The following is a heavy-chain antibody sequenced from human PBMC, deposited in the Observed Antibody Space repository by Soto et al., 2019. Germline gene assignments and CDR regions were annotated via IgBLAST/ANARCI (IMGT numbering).Heavy chain of an antibody. J-gene: IGHJ4*02. CDR3: APYRVFGVVIGETFDY. CDR1: GFTFSSYA. V-gene: IGHV3-23*01. CDR2: ISGSGGST. D-gene: IGHD3-3*01. Sequence: HPGGSLRLSCAASGFTFSSYAMSWVRQAPGKGLEWVSAISGSGGSTYYADSVKGRFTISRDNSKNTLYLQMNSLRAEDTAVYYCAPYRVFGVVIGETFDYWGQGTLVTVSS.